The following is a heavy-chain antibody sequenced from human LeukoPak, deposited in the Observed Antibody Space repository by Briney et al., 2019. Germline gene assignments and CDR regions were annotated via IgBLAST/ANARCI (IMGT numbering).Heavy chain of an antibody. Sequence: PSETLSLTCTVSGGSMSSSSNYWGWIRQPPGKGLEWIGNIYYSGSTYYNPSLKSRVTISVDTSKNQFSLKLSSVTAADTAVYYCAKSDTALVPDYWGQGTLVTVSS. D-gene: IGHD5-18*01. J-gene: IGHJ4*02. CDR2: IYYSGST. CDR3: AKSDTALVPDY. CDR1: GGSMSSSSNY. V-gene: IGHV4-39*01.